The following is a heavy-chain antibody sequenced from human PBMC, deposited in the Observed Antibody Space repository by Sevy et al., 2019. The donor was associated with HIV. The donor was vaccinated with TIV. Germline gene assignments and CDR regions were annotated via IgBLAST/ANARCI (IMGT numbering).Heavy chain of an antibody. CDR1: GGSFSGDF. J-gene: IGHJ4*02. Sequence: SETLSLTCAVYGGSFSGDFWSWIRQPPGKGPEWIGEINHRGATSYNSLFKSRVSISIDTSRKQFSPKLTSVTAADTAVYYCARAAIAAPGAPFDDWGQGTLVTVSS. CDR3: ARAAIAAPGAPFDD. CDR2: INHRGAT. V-gene: IGHV4-34*01. D-gene: IGHD6-13*01.